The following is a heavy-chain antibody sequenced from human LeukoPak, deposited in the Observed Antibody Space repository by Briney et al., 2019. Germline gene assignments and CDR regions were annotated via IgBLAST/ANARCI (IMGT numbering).Heavy chain of an antibody. V-gene: IGHV3-66*01. CDR2: IYSGGGT. D-gene: IGHD3-10*01. CDR3: ARESGSGNRDFDY. CDR1: GFTVSSNY. Sequence: GGSLRLSCAASGFTVSSNYMNWVRQAPGKGLEWVSVIYSGGGTYYADSVKGRFTISRDNSKNTLYLQMNSLRVEDTAVYYCARESGSGNRDFDYWGQGTLVTVSS. J-gene: IGHJ4*02.